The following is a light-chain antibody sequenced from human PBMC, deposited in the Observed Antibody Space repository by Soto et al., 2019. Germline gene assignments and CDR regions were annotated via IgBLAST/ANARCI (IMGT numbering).Light chain of an antibody. J-gene: IGKJ1*01. V-gene: IGKV3-20*01. CDR2: SAS. Sequence: DIVYTQSTRTLSLSPGQSDTLPRSASQIFSSSYLAWYKQLPGQAPRLLIYSASSRATGIPDRFSGTGSGTDFTLTIRRLQHDEFAVYDCQQYGSPGTFGQGTKVDIK. CDR3: QQYGSPGT. CDR1: QIFSSSY.